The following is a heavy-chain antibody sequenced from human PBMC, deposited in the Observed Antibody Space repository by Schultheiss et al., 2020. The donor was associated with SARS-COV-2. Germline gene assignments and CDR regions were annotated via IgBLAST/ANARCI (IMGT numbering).Heavy chain of an antibody. J-gene: IGHJ4*02. D-gene: IGHD6-19*01. V-gene: IGHV1-18*04. CDR3: ATRGSSGWYWDY. Sequence: ASVKVSCKASGYTFTSYGISWVRQAPGQGLEWMGWISAYNGNTNYAQKFQGRVTMTTDTSTSTAYMELRSLRSEDTAVYYCATRGSSGWYWDYWGQGTLVTVSS. CDR1: GYTFTSYG. CDR2: ISAYNGNT.